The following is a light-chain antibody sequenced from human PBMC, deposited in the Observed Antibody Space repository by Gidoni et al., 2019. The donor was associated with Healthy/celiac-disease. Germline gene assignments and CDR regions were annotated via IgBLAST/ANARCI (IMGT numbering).Light chain of an antibody. J-gene: IGKJ1*01. CDR1: QSVRSN. CDR3: QQYNNWPRT. Sequence: EIVMTQPPATLSVSPGERATLSCRASQSVRSNLAWYQQKPGQAPRLLIYSASTRATGIPARFSGSGSGTEFTLTISSLQSEDFAVYYCQQYNNWPRTFGQGTKVEIK. V-gene: IGKV3-15*01. CDR2: SAS.